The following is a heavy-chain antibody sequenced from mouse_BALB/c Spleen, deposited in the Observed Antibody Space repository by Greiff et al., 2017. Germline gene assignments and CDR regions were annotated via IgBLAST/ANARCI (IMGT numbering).Heavy chain of an antibody. V-gene: IGHV1-80*01. J-gene: IGHJ3*01. Sequence: QVQLQQSGAELVRPGSSVKISCKASGYAFSSYWMNWVKQRPGQGLEWIGQIYPADGDTNYNGKFKGKATLTADHSSSTAYMQLSSLTSEDSAVYFCARKDKNVGDCFAYWGQGTLVTVSA. D-gene: IGHD2-13*01. CDR2: IYPADGDT. CDR3: ARKDKNVGDCFAY. CDR1: GYAFSSYW.